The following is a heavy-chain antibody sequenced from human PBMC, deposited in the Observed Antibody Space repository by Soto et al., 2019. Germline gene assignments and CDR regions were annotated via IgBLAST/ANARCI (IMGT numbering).Heavy chain of an antibody. CDR3: ARLDYGDSAFDS. Sequence: QVQLQESGPGLVQPSETLSLTCSVSGGSINSASYHWSWLRQHPGKGLEFIGYIFYTGSTYYNPSLETRLTISVDKSKNHVSLRLNAVTAADTAFYYCARLDYGDSAFDSWGRGILVTVSS. CDR2: IFYTGST. CDR1: GGSINSASYH. D-gene: IGHD4-17*01. V-gene: IGHV4-31*03. J-gene: IGHJ4*02.